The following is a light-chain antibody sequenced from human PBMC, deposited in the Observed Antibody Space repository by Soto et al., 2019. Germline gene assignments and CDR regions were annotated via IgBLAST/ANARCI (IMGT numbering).Light chain of an antibody. Sequence: QLVLTQSPSASASLGVSVKLTCTLSSGHSSYAITWLQHQPEKGPRFLMRLHSDGTHYKGDGIPDRFSGSSSGAERYLTISSLQSEDEADYYCQTWDTAIHWVFGGGTKLTVL. V-gene: IGLV4-69*01. CDR2: LHSDGTH. J-gene: IGLJ3*02. CDR1: SGHSSYA. CDR3: QTWDTAIHWV.